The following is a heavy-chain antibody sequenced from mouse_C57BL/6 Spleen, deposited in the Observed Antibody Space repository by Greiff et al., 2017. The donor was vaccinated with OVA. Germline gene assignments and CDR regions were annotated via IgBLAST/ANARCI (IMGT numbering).Heavy chain of an antibody. Sequence: EVQLQQSGPELVKPGASVKISCKASGYTFTDYYMNWVKQSHGTSLEWIGDINPNNGGTSSNQKFKGKATLTVAKSSSTAYMGLRSLTAEDSAVYYCASPSDYGSSYDWYFDVWGTGTTVTVSS. V-gene: IGHV1-26*01. CDR3: ASPSDYGSSYDWYFDV. CDR2: INPNNGGT. J-gene: IGHJ1*03. D-gene: IGHD1-1*01. CDR1: GYTFTDYY.